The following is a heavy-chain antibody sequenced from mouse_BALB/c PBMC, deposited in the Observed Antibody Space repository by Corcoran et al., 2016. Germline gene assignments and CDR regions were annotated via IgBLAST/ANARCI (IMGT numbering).Heavy chain of an antibody. Sequence: QIQLVQSGPELKKPGETVMISCKASGYTFTNYGMNWVKQAPGKGLKWMGWINTYTGEPTYVDDFKGRFAFSLETSASTAYLQINNLKNEDTATYFCARDSWFAYWGQGTLVTVSA. CDR1: GYTFTNYG. V-gene: IGHV9-3-1*01. J-gene: IGHJ3*01. CDR3: ARDSWFAY. CDR2: INTYTGEP.